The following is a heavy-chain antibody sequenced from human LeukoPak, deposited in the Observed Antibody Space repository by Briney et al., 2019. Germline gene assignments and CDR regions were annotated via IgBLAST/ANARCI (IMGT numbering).Heavy chain of an antibody. CDR2: IKEDGSEK. J-gene: IGHJ4*02. Sequence: GGSLRLSCAAPGFKFSNFWMGWVRQAPGKGLEWMANIKEDGSEKYYGDSVKGRFTISRDNARNSLFLQMDSLRGEETAVYYCARGIGGLFDYWGQGAQVTVSS. V-gene: IGHV3-7*01. CDR1: GFKFSNFW. D-gene: IGHD2-15*01. CDR3: ARGIGGLFDY.